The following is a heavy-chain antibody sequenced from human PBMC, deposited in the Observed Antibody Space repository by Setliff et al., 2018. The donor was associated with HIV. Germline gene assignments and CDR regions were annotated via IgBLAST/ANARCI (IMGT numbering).Heavy chain of an antibody. CDR2: IYYTGST. Sequence: PGGSLRLSCAASGLTLSTYSMSWVRQAPGKGLEWIGSIYYTGSTYLNPSLKSRVTIFVDTSKNEFSLKMTSVTAADTALYYCARHVPAGPGTPPLNWFDPWGQGTLVTVSS. D-gene: IGHD1-1*01. CDR1: GLTLSTYS. CDR3: ARHVPAGPGTPPLNWFDP. V-gene: IGHV4-39*01. J-gene: IGHJ5*02.